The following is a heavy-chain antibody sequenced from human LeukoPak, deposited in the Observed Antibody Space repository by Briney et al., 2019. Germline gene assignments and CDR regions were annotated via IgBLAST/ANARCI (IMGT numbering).Heavy chain of an antibody. CDR3: ARGPRWLQDYFNY. D-gene: IGHD5-24*01. Sequence: SETLSLTCTVSGGSVSSSTFYWGWIRQPPGKGLEWIGSIYYSGSTYYNPSLKSRVSISVDTSKNQFSLKLTSVTAADTAVYYCARGPRWLQDYFNYWGQGTLVTVSS. CDR1: GGSVSSSTFY. J-gene: IGHJ4*02. CDR2: IYYSGST. V-gene: IGHV4-39*07.